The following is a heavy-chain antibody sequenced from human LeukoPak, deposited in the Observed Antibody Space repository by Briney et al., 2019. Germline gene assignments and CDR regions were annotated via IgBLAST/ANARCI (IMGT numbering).Heavy chain of an antibody. J-gene: IGHJ4*02. CDR1: GYTFTSYD. CDR3: ARAHSGSYFDFDY. V-gene: IGHV1-8*03. Sequence: GASVTVSFKASGYTFTSYDINWVRQATGQGLEWMGWMNPNSGNTGYAQKFQGRVTITRNTSISTAYMELSSLRSEDTAVYYCARAHSGSYFDFDYWGQGTLVTVSS. CDR2: MNPNSGNT. D-gene: IGHD1-26*01.